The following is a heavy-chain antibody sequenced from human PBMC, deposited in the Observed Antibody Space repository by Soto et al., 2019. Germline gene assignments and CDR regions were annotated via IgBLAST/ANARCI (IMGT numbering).Heavy chain of an antibody. V-gene: IGHV1-69*13. Sequence: ASVKVSCKASGGTFSSYAISWVRQAPGQGLEWMGGIIPIFGTANYAQKFQGRVTITADESTSTAYMELSSLRSEDTAVYYCAGGSTYYDILTGYTPVIFDYWGQGTLVTVSS. CDR2: IIPIFGTA. D-gene: IGHD3-9*01. CDR3: AGGSTYYDILTGYTPVIFDY. CDR1: GGTFSSYA. J-gene: IGHJ4*02.